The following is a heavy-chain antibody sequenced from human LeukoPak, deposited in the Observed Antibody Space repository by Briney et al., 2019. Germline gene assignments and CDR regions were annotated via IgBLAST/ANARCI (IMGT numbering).Heavy chain of an antibody. CDR2: ISSTSIYK. D-gene: IGHD2-2*01. CDR1: GFTFSSYS. V-gene: IGHV3-21*01. J-gene: IGHJ4*02. CDR3: ASLVVPAAPIDY. Sequence: PGGSLRLSCAASGFTFSSYSMNWVRQAPGKGLEWVSSISSTSIYKYYADSVKGRFTITRDNSKNTLYLQMNSLRAEDTAVYYCASLVVPAAPIDYWGQGTLVTVSS.